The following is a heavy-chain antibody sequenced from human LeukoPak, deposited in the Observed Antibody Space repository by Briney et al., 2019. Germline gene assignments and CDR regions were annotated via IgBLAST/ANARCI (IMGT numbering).Heavy chain of an antibody. D-gene: IGHD6-19*01. Sequence: GGSLRLSCAASGFTFSSYEMNWVRKAPGKGLEWVSYISSSGSTIYYADSVKGRFTISRDNAKNSLYLQMNSLRAEDTAVYYCAREDEWLVTYWGQGTLVTVSS. CDR1: GFTFSSYE. V-gene: IGHV3-48*03. CDR3: AREDEWLVTY. J-gene: IGHJ4*02. CDR2: ISSSGSTI.